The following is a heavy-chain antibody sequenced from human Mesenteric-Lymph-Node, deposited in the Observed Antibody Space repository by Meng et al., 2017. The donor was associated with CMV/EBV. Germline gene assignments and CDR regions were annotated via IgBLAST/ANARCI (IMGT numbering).Heavy chain of an antibody. D-gene: IGHD3-9*01. CDR1: LSTAASS. V-gene: IGHV4-39*01. CDR3: AVRRILGVSQPSPWFFG. J-gene: IGHJ4*02. Sequence: LSTAASSCGCLRQSPGQRLAWIGGGSFSGNSYYTPSLKSRVAISVDTSQRPFSLSLSSVTAADPAVYYCAVRRILGVSQPSPWFFGWGQGILVTVSS. CDR2: GSFSGNS.